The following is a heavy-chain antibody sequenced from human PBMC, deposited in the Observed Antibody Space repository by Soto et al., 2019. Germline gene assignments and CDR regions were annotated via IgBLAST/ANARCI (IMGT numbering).Heavy chain of an antibody. V-gene: IGHV1-69*06. D-gene: IGHD4-4*01. CDR3: ARSRVVTTVTMDYYYYGMDV. Sequence: VKVSCKASGGTFSSYAISWVRQAPGQGLEWMGGIIPIFGTANYAQKFQGRVTITADKSTSTAYMELSSLRSEDTAVYYCARSRVVTTVTMDYYYYGMDVWGQGTTVTVSS. J-gene: IGHJ6*02. CDR1: GGTFSSYA. CDR2: IIPIFGTA.